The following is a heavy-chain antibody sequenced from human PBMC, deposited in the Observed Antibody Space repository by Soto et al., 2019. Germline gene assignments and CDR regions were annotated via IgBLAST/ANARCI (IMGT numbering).Heavy chain of an antibody. CDR1: GFTFSPYN. CDR3: ARAYFTQGPGDESLWFDP. Sequence: GGSLRLSCVASGFTFSPYNMNWLRQTPGKGLEWVAFINGPGGSTYYANSVKGRFTISRDNSKNTLYLQMGSLRAEDMAVYYCARAYFTQGPGDESLWFDPWGQGTLVTVSS. V-gene: IGHV3-64*01. D-gene: IGHD7-27*01. CDR2: INGPGGST. J-gene: IGHJ5*02.